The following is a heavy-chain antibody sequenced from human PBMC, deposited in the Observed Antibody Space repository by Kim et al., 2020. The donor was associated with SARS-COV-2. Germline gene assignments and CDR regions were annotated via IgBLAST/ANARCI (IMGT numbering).Heavy chain of an antibody. D-gene: IGHD3-10*01. J-gene: IGHJ4*02. CDR3: AKDPEYGTGGYYNFLYYFDY. V-gene: IGHV3-23*01. Sequence: RFTISRDNSKNTLYLQMNSLRAEDTAVYYCAKDPEYGTGGYYNFLYYFDYWGQGTLVTVSS.